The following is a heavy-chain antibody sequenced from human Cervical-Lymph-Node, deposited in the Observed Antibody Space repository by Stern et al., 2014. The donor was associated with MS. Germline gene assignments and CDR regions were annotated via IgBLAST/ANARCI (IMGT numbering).Heavy chain of an antibody. V-gene: IGHV2-5*02. J-gene: IGHJ6*02. CDR2: LYWADDK. CDR1: GFSLSTSGVG. CDR3: AHSGYDFWSGYKNHYYYGMDV. Sequence: QVTLRESGPTLVKPTQTLTLTCTFSGFSLSTSGVGVGWIRQPPGKALEWLALLYWADDKRYSPSLKSRLTITKDTSKNQVVLTMTNMDPVDTATYYCAHSGYDFWSGYKNHYYYGMDVWGQGTTVTVSS. D-gene: IGHD3-3*01.